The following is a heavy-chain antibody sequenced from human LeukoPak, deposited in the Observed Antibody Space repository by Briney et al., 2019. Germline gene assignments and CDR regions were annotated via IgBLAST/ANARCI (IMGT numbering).Heavy chain of an antibody. CDR2: IYHSGST. CDR3: ASRTYYYDSSGFPFDY. D-gene: IGHD3-22*01. J-gene: IGHJ4*02. V-gene: IGHV4-38-2*01. CDR1: GCSISSGYY. Sequence: KPSETLSLTCAVSGCSISSGYYWGWIRQPPGKGLEWVGSIYHSGSTYYNPSLKSRVTISVDTSKNQFSLKLSSVTAADTAVYYCASRTYYYDSSGFPFDYWGQGTLVTVSS.